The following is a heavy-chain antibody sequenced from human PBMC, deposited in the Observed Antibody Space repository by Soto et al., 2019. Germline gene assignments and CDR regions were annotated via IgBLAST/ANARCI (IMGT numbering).Heavy chain of an antibody. J-gene: IGHJ4*02. D-gene: IGHD6-19*01. V-gene: IGHV4-4*07. CDR1: GASLSGYY. CDR2: IYATGST. CDR3: ARVTALRYSSGWAFDY. Sequence: SETLSLTCNVSGASLSGYYWSWIRQPPGKGLEWIGRIYATGSTDYNPSLKSRITMSVDTSKNQFSLKLSSVTAADTAVYYCARVTALRYSSGWAFDYRGQGTLVTVSS.